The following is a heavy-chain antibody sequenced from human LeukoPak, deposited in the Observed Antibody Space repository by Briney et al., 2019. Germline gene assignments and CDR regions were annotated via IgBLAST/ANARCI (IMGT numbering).Heavy chain of an antibody. CDR1: GGSISSGGYY. CDR3: AREGSGYDSTFV. V-gene: IGHV4-31*03. CDR2: IYYSGST. D-gene: IGHD5-12*01. Sequence: SETLSPTCTVSGGSISSGGYYWSWIRQHPGKGPEWIGYIYYSGSTYYNPSLKSRVTISVDTSKNQFSLKLSSVTAADTAVYYCAREGSGYDSTFVWGQGTLVTVSS. J-gene: IGHJ4*02.